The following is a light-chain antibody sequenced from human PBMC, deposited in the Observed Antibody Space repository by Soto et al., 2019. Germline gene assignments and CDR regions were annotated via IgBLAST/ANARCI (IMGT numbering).Light chain of an antibody. CDR3: QQYGSSPFT. J-gene: IGKJ3*01. CDR2: GTS. Sequence: ETGMTQSPATLSVSPGERATLSCRASQSVSSNYLAWYQQKPGQAPRLLIYGTSSRATGIPDRFSGSGSGTDFTLTISRLEPEDFAVYYCQQYGSSPFTFGPGTKVDIK. V-gene: IGKV3-20*01. CDR1: QSVSSNY.